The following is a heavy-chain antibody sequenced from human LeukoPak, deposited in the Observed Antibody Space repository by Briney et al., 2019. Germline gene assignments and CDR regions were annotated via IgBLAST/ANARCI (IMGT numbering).Heavy chain of an antibody. CDR1: GFTFSDYY. J-gene: IGHJ6*03. Sequence: GGSLRLSCAASGFTFSDYYMSWIRQAPGKGLEWVSYISSSGSSIYYADSVKGRFTISRDNAKNSLDLQMNSLRAEDTAVYYCAREQTYYYGSRSYSRKYCMDVWGKGTTVTVSS. CDR2: ISSSGSSI. CDR3: AREQTYYYGSRSYSRKYCMDV. D-gene: IGHD3-10*01. V-gene: IGHV3-11*04.